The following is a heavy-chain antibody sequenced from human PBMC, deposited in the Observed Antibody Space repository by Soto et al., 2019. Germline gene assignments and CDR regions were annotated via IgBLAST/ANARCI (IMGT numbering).Heavy chain of an antibody. V-gene: IGHV3-30*18. J-gene: IGHJ4*02. CDR2: ISYDGSNK. Sequence: SLRLSCAASGFTFSSYGMHWVRQAPGKGLEWVAVISYDGSNKYYADSVKGRFTISRDNSKNTLYLQMNSLRAEDTAVYYCAKRQLRYFDWSPVDYWGQGTLVTVSS. D-gene: IGHD3-9*01. CDR1: GFTFSSYG. CDR3: AKRQLRYFDWSPVDY.